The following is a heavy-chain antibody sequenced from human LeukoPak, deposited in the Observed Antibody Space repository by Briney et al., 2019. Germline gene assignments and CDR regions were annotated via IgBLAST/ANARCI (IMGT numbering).Heavy chain of an antibody. Sequence: GGSLRLSCTASGFTFGDYAMSWVRQAPGKGLEWVGFIRSKAYGGTTEYAASVKGRFTISRDDSKSIAYLQMNSLKTEDTAVYYCTSIFGVITGLWGQGTLVTVSS. D-gene: IGHD3-3*01. J-gene: IGHJ4*02. V-gene: IGHV3-49*04. CDR3: TSIFGVITGL. CDR2: IRSKAYGGTT. CDR1: GFTFGDYA.